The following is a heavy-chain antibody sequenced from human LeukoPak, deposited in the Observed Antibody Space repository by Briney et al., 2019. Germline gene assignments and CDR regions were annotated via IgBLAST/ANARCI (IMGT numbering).Heavy chain of an antibody. V-gene: IGHV3-23*01. J-gene: IGHJ4*02. Sequence: GGSLRLSCTASGFTFSSYAMSWVRQAPGKGLEWVSAISGSGGSTYYADSVKGRFTISRDNSKNTLYLQMNSLRAEDTAVYYCAKRYYDSSGYTAALDYWGQGTLVTVSS. CDR1: GFTFSSYA. CDR2: ISGSGGST. D-gene: IGHD3-22*01. CDR3: AKRYYDSSGYTAALDY.